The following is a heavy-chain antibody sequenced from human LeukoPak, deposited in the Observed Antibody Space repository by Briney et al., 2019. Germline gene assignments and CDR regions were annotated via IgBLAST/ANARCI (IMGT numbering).Heavy chain of an antibody. CDR3: ASSLTGYSSSWFLAY. Sequence: SETLSLTCSVSGGSISSSSFYWGWIRQTPGRGLEWIGSIYSSGGIYYNPSLKSRVTISVDTSTSQFSLRLTSVTAADTAFYFCASSLTGYSSSWFLAYWGPGTLVTVSS. J-gene: IGHJ4*02. CDR2: IYSSGGI. CDR1: GGSISSSSFY. D-gene: IGHD6-13*01. V-gene: IGHV4-39*01.